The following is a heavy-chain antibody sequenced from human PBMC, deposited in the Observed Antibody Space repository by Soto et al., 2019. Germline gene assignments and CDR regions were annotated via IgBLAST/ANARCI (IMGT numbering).Heavy chain of an antibody. CDR3: ARGVLRYYYYGMDV. CDR2: IYISGNT. CDR1: GDSVSSYY. V-gene: IGHV4-59*02. Sequence: QVQLQESGPGLVKPSETLSLSCTVSGDSVSSYYWSWIRQLPGRGLEWIGYIYISGNTNYNPSLKSRVIISRDTSKNQFSLNLKSVTAADTAVYYCARGVLRYYYYGMDVWGPGTTVTVSS. J-gene: IGHJ6*02.